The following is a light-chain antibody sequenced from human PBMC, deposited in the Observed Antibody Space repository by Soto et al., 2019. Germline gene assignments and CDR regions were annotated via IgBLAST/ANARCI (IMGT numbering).Light chain of an antibody. J-gene: IGKJ1*01. CDR2: DAS. V-gene: IGKV3-20*01. Sequence: PGERATLSRTASKSLNSHLAWYQQKPGQPHRLLIYDASTRATGIPARFSGRGSGTDFTLTVSRLEPEDSAVYYWQQYDSSPPTTFGQGTRWIS. CDR1: KSLNSH. CDR3: QQYDSSPPTT.